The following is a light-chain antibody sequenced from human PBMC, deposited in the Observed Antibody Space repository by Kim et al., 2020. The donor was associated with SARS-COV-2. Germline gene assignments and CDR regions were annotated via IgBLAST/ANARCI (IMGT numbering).Light chain of an antibody. CDR2: EDN. CDR3: QSYDSSNHGV. V-gene: IGLV6-57*03. Sequence: KTVTISCTRSSGSIASNYVQWYQQRPGSAPTTVIYEDNQRPSGVPDRFSGSIDSSYNSASLTISGLKTEDEADYYCQSYDSSNHGVFGGGTQLTVL. J-gene: IGLJ3*02. CDR1: SGSIASNY.